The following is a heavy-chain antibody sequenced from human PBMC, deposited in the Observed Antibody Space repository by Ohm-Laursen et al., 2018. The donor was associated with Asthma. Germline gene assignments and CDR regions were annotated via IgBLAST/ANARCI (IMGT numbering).Heavy chain of an antibody. D-gene: IGHD2-2*01. V-gene: IGHV1-69*16. Sequence: GSSVKVSCKASGGTFSRYTITWVRQAPGQGLEWMGGIIPILGTRNYAQRFQGRVTITADESTSTAYMELSSLRSEDTAVYYCARDRDAVVPTATVVYYYYGMDVWGQGTTVTVSS. CDR1: GGTFSRYT. CDR2: IIPILGTR. J-gene: IGHJ6*02. CDR3: ARDRDAVVPTATVVYYYYGMDV.